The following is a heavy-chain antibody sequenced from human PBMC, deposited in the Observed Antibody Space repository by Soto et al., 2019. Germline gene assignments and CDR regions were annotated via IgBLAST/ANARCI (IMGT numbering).Heavy chain of an antibody. CDR3: ASPYCGGDCLPDAFDI. Sequence: QVQLVESGGGLVKPGGFLRLSCAASGFTFSDYYMSWIRLAPGKGLEWVSYISSSGSTIYYADSVKGRFTISRDNAKNSLYMQMNSLRAEDTAVYYCASPYCGGDCLPDAFDIWVKGTMVTVSS. J-gene: IGHJ3*02. V-gene: IGHV3-11*01. CDR1: GFTFSDYY. D-gene: IGHD2-21*01. CDR2: ISSSGSTI.